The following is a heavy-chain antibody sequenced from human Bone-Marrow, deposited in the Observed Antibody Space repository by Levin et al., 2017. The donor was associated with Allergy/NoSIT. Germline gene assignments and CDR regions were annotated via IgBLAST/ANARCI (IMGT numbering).Heavy chain of an antibody. V-gene: IGHV3-74*01. Sequence: GESLKISCAASGFTFSSYWMHWVRQGPGKGLVWVSRINSDGSGTRYADSVKGRFTISRDNAKNTLYLQMNSLRAEDTAVYYCARVAARPVAGLDYWGQGTLVTVSS. CDR3: ARVAARPVAGLDY. J-gene: IGHJ4*02. D-gene: IGHD6-19*01. CDR1: GFTFSSYW. CDR2: INSDGSGT.